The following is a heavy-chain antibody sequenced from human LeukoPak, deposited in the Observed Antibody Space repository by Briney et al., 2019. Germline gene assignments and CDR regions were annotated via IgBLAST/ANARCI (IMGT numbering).Heavy chain of an antibody. CDR1: GLTFIGYT. Sequence: PGGSLRLSCTASGLTFIGYTMNWVRQAPGGGLEWVSSVTSGSVYTYYADSVKGRFTISRDSATNSLYLQMNSLRVEDTGVYYCAKEGDATAAAGMGGFDLWGQGTMVTVSS. V-gene: IGHV3-21*01. J-gene: IGHJ3*01. CDR3: AKEGDATAAAGMGGFDL. CDR2: VTSGSVYT. D-gene: IGHD6-13*01.